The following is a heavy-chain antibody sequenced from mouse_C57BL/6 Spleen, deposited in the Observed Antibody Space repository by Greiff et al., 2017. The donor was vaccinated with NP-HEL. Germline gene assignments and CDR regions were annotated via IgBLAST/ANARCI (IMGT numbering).Heavy chain of an antibody. V-gene: IGHV1-61*01. CDR2: IYPSDSET. CDR1: GYTFTSYW. D-gene: IGHD2-4*01. Sequence: QVQLKQPGAELVRPGSSVKLSCKASGYTFTSYWMDWVKQRPGQGLEWIGNIYPSDSETHYNQKFKDKATLTVDKSSSTAYMQLSSLTSEDSAVYYCARRDYDYDGDYWGQGTTLTVSS. CDR3: ARRDYDYDGDY. J-gene: IGHJ2*01.